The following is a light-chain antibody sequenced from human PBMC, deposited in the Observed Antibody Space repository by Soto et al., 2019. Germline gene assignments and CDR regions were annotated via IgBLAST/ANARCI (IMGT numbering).Light chain of an antibody. CDR1: QSVNSY. V-gene: IGKV1-39*01. CDR3: QQNYNAPPT. Sequence: DIQMTQSPSSLSASVGDRVTISCRASQSVNSYLSWYQHRPGEAPKLLIYAASNLQSGVPSRFCGSGSGTDFTLTISSLQPEDFATYSCQQNYNAPPTFGPGTKVEIK. J-gene: IGKJ1*01. CDR2: AAS.